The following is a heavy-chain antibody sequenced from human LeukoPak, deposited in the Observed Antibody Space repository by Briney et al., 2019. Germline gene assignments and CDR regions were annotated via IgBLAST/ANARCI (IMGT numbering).Heavy chain of an antibody. J-gene: IGHJ4*02. CDR3: VKEGAAMVIGYYFDY. CDR2: INTNGDNT. D-gene: IGHD5-18*01. Sequence: GGSLRLSCSASGFTFSNYAMHWVRQAPGKGLQYVSAINTNGDNTYYTDSVRGRFTISRDNSKNTLYLQMSSLRTEDTAVYYCVKEGAAMVIGYYFDYWGQGTLVTVSS. V-gene: IGHV3-64D*06. CDR1: GFTFSNYA.